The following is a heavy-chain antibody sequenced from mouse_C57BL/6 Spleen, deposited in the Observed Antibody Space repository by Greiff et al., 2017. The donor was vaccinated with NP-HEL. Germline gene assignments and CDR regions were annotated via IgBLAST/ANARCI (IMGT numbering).Heavy chain of an antibody. Sequence: QVHVKQSGAELVRPGSSVKLSCKASGYTFTSYWMDWVKQRPGQGLEWIGNIYPSDSETHYNQKFKDKATLTVDKSSSTAYMQLSSLTSEDSAVYYCARLGYRVDYYAMDYWGQGTSVTVSS. V-gene: IGHV1-61*01. J-gene: IGHJ4*01. CDR3: ARLGYRVDYYAMDY. CDR2: IYPSDSET. D-gene: IGHD2-14*01. CDR1: GYTFTSYW.